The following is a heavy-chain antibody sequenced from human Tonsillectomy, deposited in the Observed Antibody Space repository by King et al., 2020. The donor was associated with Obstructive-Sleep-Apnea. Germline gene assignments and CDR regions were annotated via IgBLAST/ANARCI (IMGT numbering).Heavy chain of an antibody. CDR3: LGGDGWLPDY. CDR1: GFTFSKYW. CDR2: IKQDGSEK. D-gene: IGHD5-24*01. V-gene: IGHV3-7*03. Sequence: VPLVESGGGLVQPGGSLRLSCAASGFTFSKYWMSWVRQAPGKGLEWVANIKQDGSEKHYVDSVKGRFTISRDNAKNSMYLQMNSLRAEDAAAYYCLGGDGWLPDYGGQGTLVTASP. J-gene: IGHJ4*02.